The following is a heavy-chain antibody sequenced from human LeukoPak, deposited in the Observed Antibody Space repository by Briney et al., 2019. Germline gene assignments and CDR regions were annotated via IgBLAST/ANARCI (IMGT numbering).Heavy chain of an antibody. D-gene: IGHD6-19*01. CDR2: IVVGSGNT. J-gene: IGHJ4*02. CDR3: AAGLPYSSGWYEGGY. CDR1: GFTFTSSA. Sequence: GTSVKVSCKASGFTFTSSAVQWVRQARGQRLEWIGWIVVGSGNTNYAQKFQERVTITRDMSTSTAYMELSSLRSEDTAVYYCAAGLPYSSGWYEGGYWGQGTLVTVSS. V-gene: IGHV1-58*01.